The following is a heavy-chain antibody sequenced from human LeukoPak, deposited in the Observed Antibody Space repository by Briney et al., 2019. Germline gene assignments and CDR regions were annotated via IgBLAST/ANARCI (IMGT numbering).Heavy chain of an antibody. V-gene: IGHV4-38-2*02. CDR1: GYSISSGYY. CDR3: ARDTNYCDSSGYSDY. D-gene: IGHD3-22*01. CDR2: IYHSGST. Sequence: SETLSLTCTVSGYSISSGYYWGWIRQPPGKGLEWIGSIYHSGSTYYNPSLKSRVTISVDTSKNQFSLKLSSVTAADTAVYYCARDTNYCDSSGYSDYWGQGTLVTVSS. J-gene: IGHJ4*02.